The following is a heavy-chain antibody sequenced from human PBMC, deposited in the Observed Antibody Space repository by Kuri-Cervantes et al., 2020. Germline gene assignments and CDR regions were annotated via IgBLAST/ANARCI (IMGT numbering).Heavy chain of an antibody. CDR3: ARIGRRGYYDSSGYGDPDLSPDY. Sequence: SGPTLVKPTETLTLTCTVSGFSLSNARMGVSWIRQPPGKALEWLAHIFSNDEKSYSTSLKSRLTISKDTSKSQVVLTMTNMDPVDTATYYCARIGRRGYYDSSGYGDPDLSPDYWGQGTLVTVSS. CDR2: IFSNDEK. J-gene: IGHJ4*02. D-gene: IGHD3-22*01. V-gene: IGHV2-26*01. CDR1: GFSLSNARMG.